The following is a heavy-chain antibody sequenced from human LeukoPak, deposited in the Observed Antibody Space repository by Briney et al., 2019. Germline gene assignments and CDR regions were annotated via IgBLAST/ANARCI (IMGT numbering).Heavy chain of an antibody. Sequence: SQTLSLTCAISGDSVSSNSAAWNWFRQSPSRGLEWLGRTYYRSKWYNDYAVSVKSRITINLDSSKNHFSLLLNSVTPDDTAVYYCARGGIGYCSRSSCYFDYWGQGILVTVSS. V-gene: IGHV6-1*01. D-gene: IGHD2-15*01. CDR2: TYYRSKWYN. J-gene: IGHJ4*02. CDR1: GDSVSSNSAA. CDR3: ARGGIGYCSRSSCYFDY.